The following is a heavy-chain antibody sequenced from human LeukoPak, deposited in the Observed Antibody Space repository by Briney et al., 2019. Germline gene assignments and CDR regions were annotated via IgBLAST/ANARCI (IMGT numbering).Heavy chain of an antibody. J-gene: IGHJ4*02. V-gene: IGHV1-69*04. CDR1: GGTFSSYA. Sequence: VASVKVSCKASGGTFSSYAISWVRQAPGQGLEWMGRIIPILGIANYAQKFQGRVTITADKSTSTAYMELSSLRSEDTAVYYCAMNIVVVPAAPEDWGQGTLVTVSS. D-gene: IGHD2-2*01. CDR2: IIPILGIA. CDR3: AMNIVVVPAAPED.